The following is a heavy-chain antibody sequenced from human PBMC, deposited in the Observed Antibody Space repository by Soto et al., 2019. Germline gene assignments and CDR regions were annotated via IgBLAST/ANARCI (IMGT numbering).Heavy chain of an antibody. D-gene: IGHD5-18*01. V-gene: IGHV3-23*01. Sequence: EVQLLESGGGLVQPGGSPRLSCAASGFTFSSYAMSWVRQAPGKGLEWVSAISGSGGSTYYADSVKGRFTISRDNSKNTLYLQMNSLRAEDTAVYYCAKGGIAMVYIFDYWGQGTLVTVSS. CDR2: ISGSGGST. CDR3: AKGGIAMVYIFDY. CDR1: GFTFSSYA. J-gene: IGHJ4*02.